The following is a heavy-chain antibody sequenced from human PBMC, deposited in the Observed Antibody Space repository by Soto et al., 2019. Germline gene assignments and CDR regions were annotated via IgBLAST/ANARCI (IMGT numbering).Heavy chain of an antibody. CDR3: ARHIDEYSSSSARFDP. V-gene: IGHV4-39*01. J-gene: IGHJ5*02. D-gene: IGHD6-6*01. Sequence: SDTLSLTCTVSGGSISSSSYYWGWIRQPPGKGLEWIGSIYYSGSTYYNPSLKSRVTISVDTSKNQFSLKLSSVTAADTAVYYCARHIDEYSSSSARFDPWGQGTLVTVSS. CDR1: GGSISSSSYY. CDR2: IYYSGST.